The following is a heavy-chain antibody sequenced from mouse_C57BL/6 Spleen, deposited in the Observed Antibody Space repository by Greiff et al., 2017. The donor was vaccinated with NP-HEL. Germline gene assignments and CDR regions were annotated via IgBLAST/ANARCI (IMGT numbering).Heavy chain of an antibody. J-gene: IGHJ4*01. Sequence: QVQLQQPGAELVKPGTSVKLSCKASGYTFTSYWMHWVKQRPGQGLEWIGVIDPSDSYTNYNQQFKGKATLTVDTSSSTAYMQLSNLTSEDSAVYYCERRDDYAMDYWGQGTSVTVSS. D-gene: IGHD2-4*01. CDR2: IDPSDSYT. CDR3: ERRDDYAMDY. CDR1: GYTFTSYW. V-gene: IGHV1-59*01.